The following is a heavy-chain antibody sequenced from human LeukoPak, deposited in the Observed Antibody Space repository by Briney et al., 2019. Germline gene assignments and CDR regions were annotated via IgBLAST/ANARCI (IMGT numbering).Heavy chain of an antibody. CDR3: ATYSSQGPFDY. D-gene: IGHD6-13*01. J-gene: IGHJ4*02. V-gene: IGHV3-66*02. CDR2: IYSGGST. CDR1: GFTVSSNY. Sequence: PGGSLRLSRAASGFTVSSNYMSWVRQAPGKGLEWVSVIYSGGSTYYADSVKGRFTISRDNSKNTLYLQMNSLRAEDTAVYYCATYSSQGPFDYWGQGTLVTVSS.